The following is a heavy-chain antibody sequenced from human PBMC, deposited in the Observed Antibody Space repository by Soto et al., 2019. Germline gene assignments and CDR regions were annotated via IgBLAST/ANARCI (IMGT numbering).Heavy chain of an antibody. D-gene: IGHD3-10*01. Sequence: QVQLQQWGAGLLKPSETLSLTCAVYGGSFSGYYWSWIRQPPGKGLEWIGEINHSGSTNYNPSLKSRFTISLDTSKNQFSLKLSSVTAADTAVYYCARDPMANYGMDVWGQGTTVTVSS. CDR1: GGSFSGYY. CDR2: INHSGST. CDR3: ARDPMANYGMDV. J-gene: IGHJ6*02. V-gene: IGHV4-34*01.